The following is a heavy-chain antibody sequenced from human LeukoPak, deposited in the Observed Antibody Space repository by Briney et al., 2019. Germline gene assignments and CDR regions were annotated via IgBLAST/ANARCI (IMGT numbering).Heavy chain of an antibody. CDR1: GYTFTDYY. Sequence: ASVKISCKASGYTFTDYYMHWVQQAPGKRLEWMGRVDPEDGETIYAEKFQGRVTMTADTSTDTAYMELSSLRSEDTAVYYCATPEHYYDSSGGWGQGTLGTVSS. V-gene: IGHV1-69-2*01. J-gene: IGHJ4*02. CDR3: ATPEHYYDSSGG. CDR2: VDPEDGET. D-gene: IGHD3-22*01.